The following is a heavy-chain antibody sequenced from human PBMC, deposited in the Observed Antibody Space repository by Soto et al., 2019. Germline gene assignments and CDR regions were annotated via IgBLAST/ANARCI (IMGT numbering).Heavy chain of an antibody. Sequence: SETLSLTCAVYGGSFSGYYWSWIRQPPGKGLEWIGEINHSGSTNYNPSLKSRVTISVDTSKNQFSLKLSSVTAADTAVYYCARGLSTRSSGWRHFDYWGQGTLVTVSS. CDR3: ARGLSTRSSGWRHFDY. CDR1: GGSFSGYY. CDR2: INHSGST. V-gene: IGHV4-34*01. J-gene: IGHJ4*02. D-gene: IGHD6-19*01.